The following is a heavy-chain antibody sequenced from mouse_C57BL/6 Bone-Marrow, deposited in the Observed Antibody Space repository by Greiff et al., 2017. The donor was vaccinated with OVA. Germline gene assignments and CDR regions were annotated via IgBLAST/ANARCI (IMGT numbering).Heavy chain of an antibody. D-gene: IGHD1-1*01. CDR2: IDPSDSYT. CDR3: ASLGSRAWFAY. Sequence: QVQLQQPGAELVLHGASVKLFRNASFYTFTSYWMQWVKQRPGQGLEWIGEIDPSDSYTNYNQKFKGKATLTVDTSSSTAYMQLSSLTSEDSAVYYCASLGSRAWFAYWGQGTLVTVSA. V-gene: IGHV1-50*01. J-gene: IGHJ3*01. CDR1: FYTFTSYW.